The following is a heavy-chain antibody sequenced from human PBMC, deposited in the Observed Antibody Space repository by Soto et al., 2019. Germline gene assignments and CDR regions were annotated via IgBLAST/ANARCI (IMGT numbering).Heavy chain of an antibody. CDR2: VYYRGNA. Sequence: SETLSLTCSVSDDSINSDKYYWGWIRQPPGKGLEWIGSVYYRGNAYYNPSLQTRVTISLDKSKSQFSLKLNSVTAADSAVYFCARLEGLATISHYFDFWGPGALVTVSS. V-gene: IGHV4-39*01. J-gene: IGHJ4*02. CDR3: ARLEGLATISHYFDF. CDR1: DDSINSDKYY. D-gene: IGHD3-9*01.